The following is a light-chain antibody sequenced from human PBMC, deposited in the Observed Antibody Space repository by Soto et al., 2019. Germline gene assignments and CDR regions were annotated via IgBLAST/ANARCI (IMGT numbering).Light chain of an antibody. CDR1: QSLEDSDGNTY. Sequence: DVVMTQSPRSLSVTPGQPASISCRSTQSLEDSDGNTYLNWFQQRPGQSPRHLIYKISNRDSGVPDRFSGSGSGTDFTLKISRAEAEDAGVFFCMQATLWPRTFGQGTKVEI. CDR3: MQATLWPRT. CDR2: KIS. J-gene: IGKJ1*01. V-gene: IGKV2-30*01.